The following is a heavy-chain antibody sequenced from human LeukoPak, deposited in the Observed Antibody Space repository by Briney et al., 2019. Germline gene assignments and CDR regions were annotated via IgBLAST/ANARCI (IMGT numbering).Heavy chain of an antibody. Sequence: GGSLRLSCAASGFTFSSYSKSWVRQAPGKGLEWVSSISSSSSYIYYADSVKGRFTISRDNAKNSLYLQMNSLRAEDAAVYYCARDDRDMTTVTTLDYWGQGALITVSS. V-gene: IGHV3-21*01. CDR3: ARDDRDMTTVTTLDY. CDR1: GFTFSSYS. J-gene: IGHJ4*02. D-gene: IGHD4-11*01. CDR2: ISSSSSYI.